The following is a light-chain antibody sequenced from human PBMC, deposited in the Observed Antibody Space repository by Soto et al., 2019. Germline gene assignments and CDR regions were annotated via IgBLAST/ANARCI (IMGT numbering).Light chain of an antibody. CDR1: SSNIGTNT. Sequence: QSVLTQPPSASGTPGQRVTISCSGSSSNIGTNTVNWYQQLPGTAPKLLIYSNNYRPSGVPDRFSGSKSGTSASLAISGLQSEDEADYYCAAWDDSLNGLVFGGGTKVTVL. CDR3: AAWDDSLNGLV. J-gene: IGLJ2*01. CDR2: SNN. V-gene: IGLV1-44*01.